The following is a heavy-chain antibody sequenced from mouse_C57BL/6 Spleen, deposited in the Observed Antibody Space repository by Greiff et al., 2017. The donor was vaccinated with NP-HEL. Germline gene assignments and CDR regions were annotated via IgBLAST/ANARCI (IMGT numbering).Heavy chain of an antibody. D-gene: IGHD2-13*01. V-gene: IGHV5-16*01. CDR3: ARDGDYASYAMDY. J-gene: IGHJ4*01. CDR2: INYDGSST. CDR1: GFTFSDYY. Sequence: EVMLVESEGGLVQPGSSMKLSCTASGFTFSDYYMAWVRQVPEKGLEWVANINYDGSSTYYLDSLKSRFIISRDNEKNILYLQMSSLKSEDTATYYCARDGDYASYAMDYWGQGPSVTVSS.